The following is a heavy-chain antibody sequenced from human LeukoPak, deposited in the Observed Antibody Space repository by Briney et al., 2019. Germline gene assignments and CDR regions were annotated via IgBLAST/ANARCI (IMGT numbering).Heavy chain of an antibody. CDR2: INPNSGGT. D-gene: IGHD3-22*01. CDR1: GYTFTGYY. Sequence: ASVKVSCKASGYTFTGYYMHWVRQAPGQGLEWMGWINPNSGGTNYAQRFQGRVTMTRDTSISTAYMELSRLRSDDTAVYYCARAMFHYYDSSGYILDYWGQGTLVTVSS. CDR3: ARAMFHYYDSSGYILDY. V-gene: IGHV1-2*02. J-gene: IGHJ4*02.